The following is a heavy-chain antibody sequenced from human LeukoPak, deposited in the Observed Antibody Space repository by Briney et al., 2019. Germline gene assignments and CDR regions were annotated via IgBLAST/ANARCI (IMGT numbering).Heavy chain of an antibody. D-gene: IGHD5-24*01. J-gene: IGHJ4*02. CDR3: ARDPVEIATTEFDY. V-gene: IGHV1-46*01. Sequence: ASVKVSCKASGYTFTSYYMHWVRQAPGQGLEWMGIINPSGGSTSYAQKFQGRVTMTRDMSTSTAYMELRSLRSDDTAVYYCARDPVEIATTEFDYWGQGTLVTVSS. CDR1: GYTFTSYY. CDR2: INPSGGST.